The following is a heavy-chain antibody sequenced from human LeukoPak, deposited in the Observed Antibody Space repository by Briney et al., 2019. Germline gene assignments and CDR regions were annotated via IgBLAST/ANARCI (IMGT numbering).Heavy chain of an antibody. J-gene: IGHJ4*02. CDR1: GCTFSSYE. D-gene: IGHD3-16*02. Sequence: PGGALRLSCAGSGCTFSSYEMNWVGQARGKGVEGVSYISSSGSTIYYADSVKGRLTISRDNAKNSLYMQMNSLRAEDTAVYYCARDPLRLGELSLNYFDYWGQGTLVTVSS. V-gene: IGHV3-48*03. CDR3: ARDPLRLGELSLNYFDY. CDR2: ISSSGSTI.